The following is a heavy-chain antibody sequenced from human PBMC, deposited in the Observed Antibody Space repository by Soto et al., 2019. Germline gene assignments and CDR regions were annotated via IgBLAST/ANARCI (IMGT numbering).Heavy chain of an antibody. CDR2: IHFGVNT. J-gene: IGHJ4*02. D-gene: IGHD6-13*01. V-gene: IGHV4-34*01. CDR3: ASGVLAAAAPIDY. CDR1: GESFKGYY. Sequence: SETLSLTCGYYGESFKGYYWSWIRQPPGKGLEWIGEIHFGVNTRYNPSLKSRVTMSVDTAKNQFSLKLSSVTAADTAVYYCASGVLAAAAPIDYWGQGTLVTVSS.